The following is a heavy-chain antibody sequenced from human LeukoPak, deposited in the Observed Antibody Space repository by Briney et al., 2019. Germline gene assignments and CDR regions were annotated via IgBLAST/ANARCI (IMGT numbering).Heavy chain of an antibody. CDR1: GFTVSSNY. V-gene: IGHV3-66*01. D-gene: IGHD3-10*01. CDR2: IYSGGST. J-gene: IGHJ4*02. CDR3: ARDTRNYYGSGSYPDY. Sequence: PGGSLRLSCAASGFTVSSNYMSWVRQAPGKGLEWVSVIYSGGSTYYTDSVKGRFTISRDNSKNTLYLQMNSLRAEDTAVYYCARDTRNYYGSGSYPDYWGQGTLVTVS.